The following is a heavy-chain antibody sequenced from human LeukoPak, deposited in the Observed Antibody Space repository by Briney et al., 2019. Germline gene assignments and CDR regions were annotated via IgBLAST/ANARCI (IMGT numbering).Heavy chain of an antibody. D-gene: IGHD2-2*01. CDR3: ARAPVGLDAFDI. V-gene: IGHV3-21*01. Sequence: GGSLRLSCAASGFTFSSYSMNWVRQAPGKGLEWVSSISSSSSYIYYADSVKGRFTISRDNAKNSLYLQMNSLRAEDTAVYYCARAPVGLDAFDIWGQGTMVTVSS. J-gene: IGHJ3*02. CDR1: GFTFSSYS. CDR2: ISSSSSYI.